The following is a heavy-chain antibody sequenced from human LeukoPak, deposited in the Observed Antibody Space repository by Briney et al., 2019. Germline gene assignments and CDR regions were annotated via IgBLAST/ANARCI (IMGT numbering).Heavy chain of an antibody. CDR1: GGSISSSSYY. V-gene: IGHV4-39*07. Sequence: SETLSLTCTVSGGSISSSSYYWGWIRQPPGKGLGWIGSIYYSGSTYYNPSLKSRVTISVDTSKNQFSLKLSSVTAADTAVYYCARESMIVVVITRTVYFDYWGQGTLVTVSS. CDR3: ARESMIVVVITRTVYFDY. D-gene: IGHD3-22*01. J-gene: IGHJ4*02. CDR2: IYYSGST.